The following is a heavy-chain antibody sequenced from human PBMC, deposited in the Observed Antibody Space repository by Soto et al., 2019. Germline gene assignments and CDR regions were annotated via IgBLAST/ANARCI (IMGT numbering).Heavy chain of an antibody. CDR3: AREYYGVLTGYYTDY. J-gene: IGHJ4*02. CDR2: ISGDGVTT. CDR1: GFPFSSYW. D-gene: IGHD3-9*01. Sequence: DVQLVESGGDLVQRGGSLRLSCAASGFPFSSYWRHWVRHTPGKGLDWVARISGDGVTTYYADSVTGRFTVSRDNAKNTLSLQISGLRAEDTAVYYCAREYYGVLTGYYTDYWGQGTLVSVSS. V-gene: IGHV3-74*01.